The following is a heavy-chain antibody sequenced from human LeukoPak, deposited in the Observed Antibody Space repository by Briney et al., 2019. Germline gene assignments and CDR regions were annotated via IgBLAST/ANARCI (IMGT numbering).Heavy chain of an antibody. CDR1: GFTFTTYN. D-gene: IGHD3-10*01. J-gene: IGHJ4*02. CDR2: ISSASTTI. Sequence: PGGSLRLSCAASGFTFTTYNMNWVRQAPGKGFEWLSYISSASTTIYYAGSVKGRFTISRDNAKNSLYLQMNSLRDEDTAVYYCARDYYASGSYYFDYWGQGALVVVSS. V-gene: IGHV3-48*02. CDR3: ARDYYASGSYYFDY.